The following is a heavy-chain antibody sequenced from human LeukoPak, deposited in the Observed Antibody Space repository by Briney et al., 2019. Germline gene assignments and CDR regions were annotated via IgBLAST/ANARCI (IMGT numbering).Heavy chain of an antibody. CDR3: ARTGRGYDFWSGGYYYMDV. CDR2: ISSSGSNI. V-gene: IGHV3-48*03. D-gene: IGHD3-3*01. CDR1: GFTFSSYE. J-gene: IGHJ6*03. Sequence: GSLGLSCAASGFTFSSYEMNWVRQAPGKGLEWVSYISSSGSNIYYADSVKGRFTISRDNAKNSLYLQMNSLRAEDTAVYYCARTGRGYDFWSGGYYYMDVWGKGTTVNVSS.